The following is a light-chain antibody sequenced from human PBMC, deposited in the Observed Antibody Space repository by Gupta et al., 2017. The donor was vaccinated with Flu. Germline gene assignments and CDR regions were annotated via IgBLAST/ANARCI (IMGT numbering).Light chain of an antibody. V-gene: IGLV1-40*01. Sequence: QSVLTQPPSVPGAPAQRVTISCTGSSCNIGAGYGVHWYQPLPGTAHKLRSEVINNRPSGVPDRFAGFTSCTSGYPATHALQAEDDADEDGYYYGTSLSGYCVFGSGTKMTVL. CDR1: SCNIGAGYG. CDR3: YYYGTSLSGYCV. CDR2: VIN. J-gene: IGLJ1*01.